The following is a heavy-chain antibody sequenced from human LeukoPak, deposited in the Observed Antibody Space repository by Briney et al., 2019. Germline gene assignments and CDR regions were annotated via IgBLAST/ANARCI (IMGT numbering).Heavy chain of an antibody. Sequence: SETLSLTCDVSGYSISSRYYWGWIRQPPEKGLEWIGSVHHSGSTYYNPSLKSRVTLSIDPSRNQLPLKLSSVTAADTAVYYCARGFRSSSGYYDSRTYNFDYWGQGTLVTVSS. CDR1: GYSISSRYY. D-gene: IGHD3-22*01. V-gene: IGHV4-38-2*01. CDR3: ARGFRSSSGYYDSRTYNFDY. CDR2: VHHSGST. J-gene: IGHJ4*02.